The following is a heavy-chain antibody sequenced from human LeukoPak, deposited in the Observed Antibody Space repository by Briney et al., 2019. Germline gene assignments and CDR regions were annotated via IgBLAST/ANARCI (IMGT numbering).Heavy chain of an antibody. CDR2: IYPGDSDT. Sequence: GESLQISCKGSGYSFTSYWIGWVRQMPGKGLEWMGIIYPGDSDTRYSPSFQGQVTISADKSISTAYLQWSSLKASDTAMYYCASQYDSSGYYIGAFDIWGQGTMVTVSS. CDR3: ASQYDSSGYYIGAFDI. J-gene: IGHJ3*02. D-gene: IGHD3-22*01. V-gene: IGHV5-51*01. CDR1: GYSFTSYW.